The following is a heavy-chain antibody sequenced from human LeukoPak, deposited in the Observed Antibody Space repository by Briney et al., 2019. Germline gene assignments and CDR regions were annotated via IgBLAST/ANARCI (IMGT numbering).Heavy chain of an antibody. CDR1: GFTFSSYS. CDR2: ISSSSRYI. J-gene: IGHJ4*02. CDR3: ARDATPTYDILTGYPIDY. D-gene: IGHD3-9*01. V-gene: IGHV3-21*01. Sequence: VKPGGSLSLSCAASGFTFSSYSMNWGRPAPGKGLEWVSSISSSSRYIYDADSVKGRFTISRDNAKNSLYLQMNSLRAEDTAVYYCARDATPTYDILTGYPIDYWGQGTLVTVSS.